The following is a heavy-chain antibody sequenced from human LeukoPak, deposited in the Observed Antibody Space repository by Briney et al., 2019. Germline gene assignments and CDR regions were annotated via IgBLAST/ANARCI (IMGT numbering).Heavy chain of an antibody. D-gene: IGHD2-8*02. CDR3: VRPGDSDY. CDR2: ISSDGSST. CDR1: GFTFSSYW. J-gene: IGHJ4*02. V-gene: IGHV3-74*01. Sequence: GGSLRLSCAGSGFTFSSYWMHWVRQAPGKGLVWVLRISSDGSSTSYADSVKGRFTISRDNAKNTLYLQMNSLRAEDTAVYYCVRPGDSDYWGQGTLVTVSS.